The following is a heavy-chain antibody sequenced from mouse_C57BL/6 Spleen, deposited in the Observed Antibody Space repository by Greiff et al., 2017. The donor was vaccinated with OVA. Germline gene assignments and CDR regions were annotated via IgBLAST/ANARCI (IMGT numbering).Heavy chain of an antibody. Sequence: VHVKQSGPELVKPGASVKISCKASGYSFTDYNMNWVKQSNGKSLEWIGVINPNYGTTSYNQKFKGKATLTVDQSSSTAYMQLNSLTSEDSAVYYCAREGATTVVFDYWGQGTTLTVSS. CDR3: AREGATTVVFDY. V-gene: IGHV1-39*01. D-gene: IGHD1-1*01. CDR2: INPNYGTT. J-gene: IGHJ2*01. CDR1: GYSFTDYN.